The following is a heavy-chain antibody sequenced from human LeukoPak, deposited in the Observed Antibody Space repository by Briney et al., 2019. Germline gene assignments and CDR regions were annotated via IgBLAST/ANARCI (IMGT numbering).Heavy chain of an antibody. J-gene: IGHJ4*02. CDR1: GYSFTSYW. Sequence: GESLKISCKGSGYSFTSYWIGWVRQMPGKGLEWMGIIYPGDSDTRYSPSFQGQVTISADKSIRTAYLQWSSLKASDTAMYYCERQGGCSGGSCLYYFDYWGQGTLVTVSS. V-gene: IGHV5-51*01. CDR3: ERQGGCSGGSCLYYFDY. CDR2: IYPGDSDT. D-gene: IGHD2-15*01.